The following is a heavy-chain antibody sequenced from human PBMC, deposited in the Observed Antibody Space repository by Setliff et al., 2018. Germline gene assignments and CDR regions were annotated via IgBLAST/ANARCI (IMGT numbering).Heavy chain of an antibody. V-gene: IGHV1-18*01. D-gene: IGHD2-15*01. Sequence: ASVKVSCKTSGFRFTNFGFSWVRQAPGQGLEWLGSISPYSGNTNYPQWLQDRVTMTTDTSTSTAYMELRSLRSDDTAVYYCARAPPKIVVTVAALDYWGQGALVTVSS. CDR3: ARAPPKIVVTVAALDY. CDR1: GFRFTNFG. CDR2: ISPYSGNT. J-gene: IGHJ4*02.